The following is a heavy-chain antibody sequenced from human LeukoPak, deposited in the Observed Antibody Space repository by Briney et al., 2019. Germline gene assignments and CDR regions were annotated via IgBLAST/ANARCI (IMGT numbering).Heavy chain of an antibody. Sequence: PSETLSLTCTVSGGSISSSSYYWGWIRQCPGKGLEWIGTIYYSESTYYNPSLKSRVTISEDTSKNQFSLKVTSVTAADTAVYYCARHGSGSGRYYYFDYWGQGTLVTVSS. CDR1: GGSISSSSYY. CDR2: IYYSEST. CDR3: ARHGSGSGRYYYFDY. J-gene: IGHJ4*02. D-gene: IGHD3-10*01. V-gene: IGHV4-39*01.